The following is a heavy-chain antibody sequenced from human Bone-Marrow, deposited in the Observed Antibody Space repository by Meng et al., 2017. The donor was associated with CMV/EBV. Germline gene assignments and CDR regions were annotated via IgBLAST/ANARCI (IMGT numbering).Heavy chain of an antibody. CDR2: IYSGGST. J-gene: IGHJ4*02. D-gene: IGHD6-6*01. CDR1: GFTVSSNY. V-gene: IGHV3-53*01. CDR3: ASSSSIADFDY. Sequence: GGSLRLSCAASGFTVSSNYMSWVRQAPGKGLEWVSVIYSGGSTYYADSVKGRFTISRDNSKNTLYLQMNSLRAEDTAVYYCASSSSIADFDYWGQGKLVNVDS.